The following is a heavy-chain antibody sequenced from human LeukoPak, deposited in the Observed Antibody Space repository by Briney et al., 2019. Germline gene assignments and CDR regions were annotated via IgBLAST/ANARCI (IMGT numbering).Heavy chain of an antibody. CDR1: GITLSNYG. V-gene: IGHV3-23*01. Sequence: GGSLRLSCAVSGITLSNYGMSWVRQAPGKGLEWVSAISGSGGSTYYADSVKGRFTISRDNSKNTLYLQMNSLRAEDTAVYYCAKGITFGGVIVTHPFDHWGQGTLVTVSS. J-gene: IGHJ4*02. CDR3: AKGITFGGVIVTHPFDH. D-gene: IGHD3-16*02. CDR2: ISGSGGST.